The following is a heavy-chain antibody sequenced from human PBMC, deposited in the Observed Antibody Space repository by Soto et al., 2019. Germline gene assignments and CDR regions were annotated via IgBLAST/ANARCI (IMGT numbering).Heavy chain of an antibody. CDR2: ISAYNGNT. CDR1: GYTFTSYG. V-gene: IGHV1-18*01. D-gene: IGHD3-22*01. Sequence: ASVKVSCKASGYTFTSYGISWVRQAPGQGLEWMGWISAYNGNTNYAQKLQGRVTMTTDTSTNTAYMELRSLRSDDTAVYYCASYDDSSGWTAFDIWGQGTMVTVSS. J-gene: IGHJ3*02. CDR3: ASYDDSSGWTAFDI.